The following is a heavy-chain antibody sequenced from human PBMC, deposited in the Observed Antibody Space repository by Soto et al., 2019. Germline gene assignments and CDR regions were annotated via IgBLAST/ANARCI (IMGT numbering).Heavy chain of an antibody. CDR3: VRLGYHSGWYVDY. CDR1: GFTFSDHY. Sequence: EVQLVESGGGLVQPGGSLRLSCAASGFTFSDHYMDWVRQAPGKGLEWVGRSRNKANSYTTEYAASVKGRFTISRDDSKNSLYLQMDSLKNEATAVYYCVRLGYHSGWYVDYWGQGTLVTVSS. V-gene: IGHV3-72*01. D-gene: IGHD6-19*01. CDR2: SRNKANSYTT. J-gene: IGHJ4*02.